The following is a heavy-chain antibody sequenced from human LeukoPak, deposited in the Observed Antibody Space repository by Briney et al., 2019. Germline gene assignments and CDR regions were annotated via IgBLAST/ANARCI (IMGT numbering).Heavy chain of an antibody. Sequence: GGSLRLSCAASGLTFSSYWMRCVRQAPRKGPEWVANIKQDGSEKYYVDSVKGRFTISRDNAKNSLYLQMNSLRAEDTAVYYCAREAARVVAAHFDYWGQGTLVTVSS. V-gene: IGHV3-7*03. CDR2: IKQDGSEK. D-gene: IGHD2-15*01. CDR1: GLTFSSYW. J-gene: IGHJ4*02. CDR3: AREAARVVAAHFDY.